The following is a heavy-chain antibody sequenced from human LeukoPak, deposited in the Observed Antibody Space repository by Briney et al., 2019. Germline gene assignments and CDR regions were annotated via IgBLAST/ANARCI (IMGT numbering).Heavy chain of an antibody. CDR1: GFTFSSYS. CDR2: ISSSGSYI. Sequence: GGSLRLSCAASGFTFSSYSMNWVRQAPGKGLEWVSSISSSGSYIYYADSVKGRFTISRDNAKNSLYLQMNSLRAEDTAVYYCARATMVRGVDYWGQGTLVTVSS. V-gene: IGHV3-21*01. D-gene: IGHD3-10*01. J-gene: IGHJ4*02. CDR3: ARATMVRGVDY.